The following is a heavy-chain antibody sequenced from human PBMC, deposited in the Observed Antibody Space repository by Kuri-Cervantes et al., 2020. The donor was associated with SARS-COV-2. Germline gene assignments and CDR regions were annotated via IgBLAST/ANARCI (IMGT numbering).Heavy chain of an antibody. Sequence: SETLSLTCTVSGGSIRSSSHHWVWIRQSPGTGLEWIGSIYYSGNTYYNPSHKSRVTISVDTSKNQFSLKLSSVTAADTAVYYCARQGGDSYGSYYGMDVWGQGTTVTVSS. D-gene: IGHD5-18*01. CDR3: ARQGGDSYGSYYGMDV. CDR2: IYYSGNT. J-gene: IGHJ6*02. CDR1: GGSIRSSSHH. V-gene: IGHV4-39*01.